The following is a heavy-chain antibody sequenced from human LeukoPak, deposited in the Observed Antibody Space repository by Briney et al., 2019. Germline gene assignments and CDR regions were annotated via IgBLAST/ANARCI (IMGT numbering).Heavy chain of an antibody. CDR3: ARSGYDILTGYVQYYFDY. CDR2: IYYSGST. D-gene: IGHD3-9*01. CDR1: GVSISSYY. Sequence: SETLSLTCTVSGVSISSYYWSWIRQPPGKGLEWIGYIYYSGSTNYNPSLKSRVTISVDTSKNQFSLKLSSVTAADTAVYYCARSGYDILTGYVQYYFDYWGQGTLVTVSS. V-gene: IGHV4-59*01. J-gene: IGHJ4*02.